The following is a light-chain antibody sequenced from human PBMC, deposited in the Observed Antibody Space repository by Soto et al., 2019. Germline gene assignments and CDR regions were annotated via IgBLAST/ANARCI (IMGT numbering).Light chain of an antibody. V-gene: IGKV1-39*01. Sequence: DMQMTQFPASLSASVGDRVTITCWASQSIATYLNWYQQKPGKAPRLLIYAASSLQSGVPSRFSGSGSGTDFTLTISSLEPEDYATYYCQQSYSSLALTFGGGTKVEIK. CDR2: AAS. CDR3: QQSYSSLALT. J-gene: IGKJ4*01. CDR1: QSIATY.